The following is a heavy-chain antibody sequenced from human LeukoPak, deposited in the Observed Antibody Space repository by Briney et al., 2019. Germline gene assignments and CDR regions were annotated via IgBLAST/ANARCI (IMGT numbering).Heavy chain of an antibody. J-gene: IGHJ4*02. CDR1: GGSINSYY. D-gene: IGHD3-10*01. CDR2: IYYSGST. Sequence: SETLSLTCTVSGGSINSYYWSWIRQPPGKGLEWIGYIYYSGSTNYNPSLKSRVTISVDTSKNQFSLKLTSVTAADTAVYYCARHGRRMVRGNYYFDYWGQGTLVTVSS. CDR3: ARHGRRMVRGNYYFDY. V-gene: IGHV4-59*08.